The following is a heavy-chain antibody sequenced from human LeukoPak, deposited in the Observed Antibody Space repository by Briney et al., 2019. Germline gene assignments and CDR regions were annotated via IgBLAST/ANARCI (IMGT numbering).Heavy chain of an antibody. D-gene: IGHD3-22*01. Sequence: SETLSLTCTVSGGSISSYYWSWIRQPPGKGLEWIGYIYYSGSTNYNPSLKSRVTISVDTSKNQFSLKLSSVTAADTAVYYCARGKYFYDSTFFQHWGQGTLVTVSS. V-gene: IGHV4-59*01. J-gene: IGHJ1*01. CDR3: ARGKYFYDSTFFQH. CDR1: GGSISSYY. CDR2: IYYSGST.